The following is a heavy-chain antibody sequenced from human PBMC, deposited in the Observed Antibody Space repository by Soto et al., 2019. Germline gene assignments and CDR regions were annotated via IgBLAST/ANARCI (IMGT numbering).Heavy chain of an antibody. J-gene: IGHJ4*02. V-gene: IGHV1-46*03. Sequence: QVQLVQSGAEVKKPGASVKVSCKASGYTFTSYYMHWVRQAPGQGLEWMGIITPSGGSTSYAQKFQGRVTMTRDTSTSTVYMELSSLRSEDTAVYYCASNPYGDYFFNYWGQGTLVTVSS. CDR1: GYTFTSYY. CDR2: ITPSGGST. CDR3: ASNPYGDYFFNY. D-gene: IGHD4-17*01.